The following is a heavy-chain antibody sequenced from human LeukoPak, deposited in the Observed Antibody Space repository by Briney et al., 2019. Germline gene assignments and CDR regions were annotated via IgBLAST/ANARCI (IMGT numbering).Heavy chain of an antibody. J-gene: IGHJ4*02. D-gene: IGHD2/OR15-2a*01. CDR3: AKGSEYWGFDS. Sequence: ASETLSLTCIVSNGSIGGNYWSWIRQPPGKGLEWIGYIYSSGSTNYNPSLKSRVAISIDTSKKQLSLQVNSVTAGDTALYFCAKGSEYWGFDSWGQGTLVTVSS. CDR1: NGSIGGNY. V-gene: IGHV4-4*08. CDR2: IYSSGST.